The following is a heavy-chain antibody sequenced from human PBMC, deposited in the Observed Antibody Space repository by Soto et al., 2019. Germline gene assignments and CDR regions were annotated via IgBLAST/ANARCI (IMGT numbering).Heavy chain of an antibody. J-gene: IGHJ2*01. V-gene: IGHV3-11*05. Sequence: QVQLVESGGGLVKPGGSLRLSCAASGFTFSDYYMSWIRQAPGKGLEWVSYIISSSSYTNYADSVKGRFTISRDNAKNSLYLQMNSLRAEDTAVYYCARTIVAAGGRRYFDLWGRGTLVTVSS. D-gene: IGHD6-13*01. CDR2: IISSSSYT. CDR1: GFTFSDYY. CDR3: ARTIVAAGGRRYFDL.